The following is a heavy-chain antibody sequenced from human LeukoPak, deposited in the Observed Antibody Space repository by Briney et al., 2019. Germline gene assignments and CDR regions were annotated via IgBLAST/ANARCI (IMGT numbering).Heavy chain of an antibody. CDR3: ARRDSGDNMDV. CDR1: GYSFSNNW. Sequence: GESLKISCRGSGYSFSNNWIGWVRQMPGKGLGWMGIIYPGDSDTRYSPSFQGQVTISADKSITTAYLQWSSLKASDTAMYYCARRDSGDNMDVWGQGTSVTVSS. CDR2: IYPGDSDT. J-gene: IGHJ6*02. V-gene: IGHV5-51*01. D-gene: IGHD6-25*01.